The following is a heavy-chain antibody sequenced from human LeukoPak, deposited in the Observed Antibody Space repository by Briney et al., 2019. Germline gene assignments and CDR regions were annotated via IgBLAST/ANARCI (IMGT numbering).Heavy chain of an antibody. Sequence: PSETLSLTCAVYGGSFSGYYWSWIRQPPGKGLEWIGEINHSGSTNYNPSLKSRVTISVDTSKNQFSLKLSSVTAADTAVYYCARGRGIAVAGTGRRDAFDIWGQGTMVTVSS. CDR2: INHSGST. D-gene: IGHD6-19*01. CDR3: ARGRGIAVAGTGRRDAFDI. CDR1: GGSFSGYY. V-gene: IGHV4-34*01. J-gene: IGHJ3*02.